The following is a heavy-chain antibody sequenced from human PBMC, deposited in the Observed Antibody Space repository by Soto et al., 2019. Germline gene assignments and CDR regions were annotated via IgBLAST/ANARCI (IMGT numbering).Heavy chain of an antibody. CDR1: GFTFGDYA. CDR2: IRSKAHGGPT. CDR3: AGRFWNY. V-gene: IGHV3-49*03. J-gene: IGHJ4*02. Sequence: EVQVVESGGGSVQPGRSLRLSCTTSGFTFGDYATSWFRQAPGKGLEWVGFIRSKAHGGPTEYAASVRGRFTISRDDSKSIAYLQMDALKTEDTAVYYCAGRFWNYWGQGTLVTVSS. D-gene: IGHD3-10*01.